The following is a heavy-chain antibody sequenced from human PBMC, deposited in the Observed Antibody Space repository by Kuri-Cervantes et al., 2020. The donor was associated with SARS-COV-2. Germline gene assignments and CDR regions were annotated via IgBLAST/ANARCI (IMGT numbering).Heavy chain of an antibody. CDR3: ARGDFWSRPFDY. CDR2: INPSGGST. V-gene: IGHV1-46*01. D-gene: IGHD3-3*01. Sequence: GGSLRLSCKASGYTFTSYYMHWVRQAPGQGLEWMGIINPSGGSTSYAQKFQGRVTMTTDTSTSTAYMELRSLRSDDTAVYYCARGDFWSRPFDYWGQGTLVTVSS. CDR1: GYTFTSYY. J-gene: IGHJ4*02.